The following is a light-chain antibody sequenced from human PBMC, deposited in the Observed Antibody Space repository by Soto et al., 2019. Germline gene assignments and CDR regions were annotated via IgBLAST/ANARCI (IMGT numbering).Light chain of an antibody. CDR2: GAS. CDR1: HSISRN. J-gene: IGKJ1*01. V-gene: IGKV1-39*01. CDR3: QQYGSSPRT. Sequence: DIWNSHSPSPLSAGVLEHVAITCLASHSISRNLNWYQQKPGTAPKLLMFGASTLQSGVPSRFSGRGSGTDFSLTISRLEPEDFAVYYCQQYGSSPRTFGQGTKVDIK.